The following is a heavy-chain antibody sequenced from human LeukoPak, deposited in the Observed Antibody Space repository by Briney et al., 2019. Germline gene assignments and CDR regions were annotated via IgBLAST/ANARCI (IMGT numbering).Heavy chain of an antibody. D-gene: IGHD3-10*01. V-gene: IGHV1-18*04. CDR1: GYTFTNYG. CDR2: ISAYNGNT. CDR3: ARDSIPTVRGVIRGSSDFDY. Sequence: ASVKVSCKASGYTFTNYGISWVRQAPGQGLEWMGWISAYNGNTNYAQKFQGRVTMTAETSTSTAYMELRSLRSDDTAVYYCARDSIPTVRGVIRGSSDFDYWGQGTLVTVSS. J-gene: IGHJ4*02.